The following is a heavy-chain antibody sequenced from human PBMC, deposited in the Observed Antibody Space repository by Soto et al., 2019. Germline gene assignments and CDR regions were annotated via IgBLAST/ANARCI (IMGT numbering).Heavy chain of an antibody. CDR2: ITYDGSNR. Sequence: QVQLVESGGGVVQPGRSLRLSCTASGFSFSSYGMHWVRQAPGKGLEWVAVITYDGSNRYYADSVKGRFTISRDNTKNTLYLQMNSLRAEDTAVYYCAKRDYGDGAIDYWGQGTLVTVSS. D-gene: IGHD4-17*01. V-gene: IGHV3-30*18. J-gene: IGHJ4*02. CDR3: AKRDYGDGAIDY. CDR1: GFSFSSYG.